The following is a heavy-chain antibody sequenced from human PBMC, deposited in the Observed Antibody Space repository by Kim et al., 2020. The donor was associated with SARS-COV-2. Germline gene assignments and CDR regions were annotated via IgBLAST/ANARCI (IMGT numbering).Heavy chain of an antibody. D-gene: IGHD6-13*01. V-gene: IGHV3-7*01. CDR2: IKQDGSET. Sequence: GGSLRLSCAASGFTFTRYWMDWVLQAPGKGLEWVANIKQDGSETYYVDSVKGRFTISRDNAKNSVSLQMNSLRAEDTAVYYCGRAMIAAAGRPWGTDVWG. CDR3: GRAMIAAAGRPWGTDV. J-gene: IGHJ6*01. CDR1: GFTFTRYW.